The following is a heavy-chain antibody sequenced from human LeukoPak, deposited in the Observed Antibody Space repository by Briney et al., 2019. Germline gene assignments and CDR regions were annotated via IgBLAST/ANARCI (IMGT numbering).Heavy chain of an antibody. CDR1: GVSISSGGYF. J-gene: IGHJ4*02. CDR3: ARVATIPNKDFDY. Sequence: TLSLTCTVSGVSISSGGYFWSWIRQHPGKGLEWIGNIYYTGSTYYNPSLESRVTMSVDTSKNQFSLSLSSVTVADTAVYYCARVATIPNKDFDYWGQGTLVSVSS. V-gene: IGHV4-31*03. CDR2: IYYTGST. D-gene: IGHD5-12*01.